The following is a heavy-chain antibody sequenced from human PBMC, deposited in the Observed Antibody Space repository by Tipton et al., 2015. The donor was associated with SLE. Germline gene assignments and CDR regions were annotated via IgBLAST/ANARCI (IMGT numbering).Heavy chain of an antibody. CDR3: ATQSEDIVVVVAASLYDAFDI. D-gene: IGHD2-15*01. CDR2: IDPSDSYT. V-gene: IGHV5-10-1*01. CDR1: GYSFTNYW. J-gene: IGHJ3*02. Sequence: QLVQSGAEVKKPGESLRISCKGSGYSFTNYWINWVRQMPGKGLEWMGTIDPSDSYTNYSPSFQGHVTISADRSISTAYLQWSSLKASDTAMYYCATQSEDIVVVVAASLYDAFDIWGQGTMVTVSS.